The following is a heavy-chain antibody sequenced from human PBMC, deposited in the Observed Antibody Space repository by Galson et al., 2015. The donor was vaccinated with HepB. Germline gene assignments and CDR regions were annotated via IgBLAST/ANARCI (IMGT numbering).Heavy chain of an antibody. CDR1: GFTFSSYS. D-gene: IGHD3-3*01. Sequence: SLRLSCAASGFTFSSYSMNWVRQAPGKGLEWVSYISSSSSTIYYADSVEGRFTISRDNAKNSLYLQTNSLRDEDTAVYYCARGGLRFLEWLPIRDRDDAFDIWGQGTMVTVSS. V-gene: IGHV3-48*02. CDR3: ARGGLRFLEWLPIRDRDDAFDI. J-gene: IGHJ3*02. CDR2: ISSSSSTI.